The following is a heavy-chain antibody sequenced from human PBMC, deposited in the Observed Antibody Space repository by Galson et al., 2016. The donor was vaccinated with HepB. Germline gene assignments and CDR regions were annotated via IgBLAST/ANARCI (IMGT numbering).Heavy chain of an antibody. Sequence: SLRLSCAASGFTFSSYGMHWVRQAPGKGLEWVSVIWYDGSNEHYADSVKGRFTISRDNTKNTLYLQMNSLRDEDTAVYYCAKDVGYCSGGTCSIDAFDIWGQGTMVTVSS. CDR2: IWYDGSNE. V-gene: IGHV3-33*03. CDR1: GFTFSSYG. J-gene: IGHJ3*02. D-gene: IGHD2-15*01. CDR3: AKDVGYCSGGTCSIDAFDI.